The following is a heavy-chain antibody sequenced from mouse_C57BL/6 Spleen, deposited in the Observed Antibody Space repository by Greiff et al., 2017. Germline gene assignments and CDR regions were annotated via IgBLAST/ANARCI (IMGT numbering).Heavy chain of an antibody. CDR3: AGRAYGSSCSRYFDV. V-gene: IGHV5-17*01. Sequence: EVQLVESGGGLVKPGGSLKLSCAASGFTFSDYGMHWVRQAPEKGLEWVAYISSGSSTIYYADTVKGRFTISRDNAKNTLFLQMTSLRSEDTAMYYRAGRAYGSSCSRYFDVWGTGTTVTVSS. J-gene: IGHJ1*03. D-gene: IGHD1-1*01. CDR2: ISSGSSTI. CDR1: GFTFSDYG.